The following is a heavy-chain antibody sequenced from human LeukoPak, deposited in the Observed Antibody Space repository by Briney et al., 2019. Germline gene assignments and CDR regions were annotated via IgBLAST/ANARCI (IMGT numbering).Heavy chain of an antibody. CDR3: ARGRGYYHDSTPHWY. CDR2: INHSGST. V-gene: IGHV4-34*01. D-gene: IGHD3-22*01. Sequence: SEALSLTCAVYGGSFSGYYWSWIRQPPGKGLEWIGEINHSGSTNYNPSLKSRVTISVDTSKNQFSLKLSSVTAADTAVYYCARGRGYYHDSTPHWYWGQGTLVTVSS. CDR1: GGSFSGYY. J-gene: IGHJ4*02.